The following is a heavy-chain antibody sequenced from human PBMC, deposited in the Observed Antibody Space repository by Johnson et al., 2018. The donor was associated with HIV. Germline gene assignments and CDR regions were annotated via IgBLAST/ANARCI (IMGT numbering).Heavy chain of an antibody. Sequence: QVQLVESGGGVVQPGRSLRLSCAASGFTFSSYAMHWVRQAPGKGLEWVAVISYDGSIKYYADSVKGRFPISRDNSKNTLYLQMNSQRAEDSAVYYCAKLAIDYSGAWYGLTFDIWGQGTMVTVSS. D-gene: IGHD6-19*01. V-gene: IGHV3-30*04. CDR2: ISYDGSIK. CDR3: AKLAIDYSGAWYGLTFDI. J-gene: IGHJ3*02. CDR1: GFTFSSYA.